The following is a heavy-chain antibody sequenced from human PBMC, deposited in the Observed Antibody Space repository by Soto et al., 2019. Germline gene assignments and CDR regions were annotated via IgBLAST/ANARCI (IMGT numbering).Heavy chain of an antibody. CDR3: ARGSRLGGLDY. J-gene: IGHJ4*02. V-gene: IGHV4-31*02. Sequence: WIWIRQYPGKGLEWIGYIYYSGYAYYNPSLKSRLTMSVDTSKHQYSLNLTSVTAADTAVYFCARGSRLGGLDYWGQGILVTVAS. D-gene: IGHD3-10*01. CDR2: IYYSGYA.